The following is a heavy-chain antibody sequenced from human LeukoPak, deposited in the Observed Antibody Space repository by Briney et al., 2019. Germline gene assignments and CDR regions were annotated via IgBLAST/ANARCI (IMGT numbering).Heavy chain of an antibody. D-gene: IGHD4-17*01. V-gene: IGHV4-30-4*01. CDR1: GGSISSSDYY. Sequence: SHTLSLTCTVSGGSISSSDYYWSWIRQPPGMGLEWIGYIHYSGATYYNPSLKSRVTLSVDTSKNQFSLRLTSVTAADTAVYYCATKPNGDYYFDYWGQGTLVTVSS. CDR2: IHYSGAT. J-gene: IGHJ4*02. CDR3: ATKPNGDYYFDY.